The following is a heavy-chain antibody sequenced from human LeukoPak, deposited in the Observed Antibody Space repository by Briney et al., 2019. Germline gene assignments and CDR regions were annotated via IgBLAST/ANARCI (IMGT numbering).Heavy chain of an antibody. CDR3: TREAEAGIDY. V-gene: IGHV3-20*01. D-gene: IGHD6-19*01. CDR2: INWNGGST. Sequence: GGSLRLSCAASGFTFDDYGMSWVRQAPGKGLEWVSGINWNGGSTGYADSVKGRFTVSRDNAKNSLYLQMNSLRAEDTAVYLCTREAEAGIDYWGQGTLVTVSS. CDR1: GFTFDDYG. J-gene: IGHJ4*02.